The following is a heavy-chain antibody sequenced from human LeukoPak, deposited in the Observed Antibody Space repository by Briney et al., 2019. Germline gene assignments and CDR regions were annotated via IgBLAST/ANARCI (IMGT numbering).Heavy chain of an antibody. Sequence: AGGSLRLSCAAPGFTFNTYSMNWVRQAPGKGLEWVSYISYSSSTIYYADSVKGRFTISRDNAKNSLYLQMNSLRDEDTAVYYCARDEETAAAGTFDCWGQGTLVTVSS. CDR2: ISYSSSTI. CDR3: ARDEETAAAGTFDC. V-gene: IGHV3-48*02. D-gene: IGHD6-13*01. J-gene: IGHJ4*02. CDR1: GFTFNTYS.